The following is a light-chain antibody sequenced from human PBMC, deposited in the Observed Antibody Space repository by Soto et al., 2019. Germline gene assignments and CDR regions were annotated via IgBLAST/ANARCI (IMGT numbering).Light chain of an antibody. CDR2: GTS. CDR3: QQYNNWTRT. J-gene: IGKJ1*01. V-gene: IGKV3-15*01. Sequence: EIVMTQSPATLSVSPGERATLSCRASQSVNSNLAWYQQKAGQAPRLLIYGTSTRATGIPARFSGSGSRTELTITISRLQFEDFAVYYCQQYNNWTRTFGQG. CDR1: QSVNSN.